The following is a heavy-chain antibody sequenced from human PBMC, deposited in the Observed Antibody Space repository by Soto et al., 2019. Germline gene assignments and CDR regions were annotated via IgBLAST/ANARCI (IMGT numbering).Heavy chain of an antibody. CDR3: AKRRGAGGHFDY. J-gene: IGHJ4*02. CDR1: GFTFSSYA. D-gene: IGHD2-15*01. Sequence: DVQLLESGGGLVQPEGSLRLSCAASGFTFSSYAMGWVRQGPGKGLEWVAVVSIGGSTQYADSVRGRFTISRDNSKNTLSLQMNSLTDEDTAVYFCAKRRGAGGHFDYWGPGALVTVSS. V-gene: IGHV3-23*01. CDR2: VSIGGST.